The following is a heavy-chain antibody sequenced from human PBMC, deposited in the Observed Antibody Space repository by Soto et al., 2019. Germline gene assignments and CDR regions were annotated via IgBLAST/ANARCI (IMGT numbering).Heavy chain of an antibody. J-gene: IGHJ4*02. CDR1: GGSISSYY. V-gene: IGHV4-59*01. D-gene: IGHD6-19*01. Sequence: SETLSLTCTVSGGSISSYYWSWIRQPPGKGLEWIGYIYYSGSTNYNPSHKSRVTISVDASKNQFSLKLSSVNAADTAVYYCARAPKRSSGCENWGQGTLVTVSS. CDR3: ARAPKRSSGCEN. CDR2: IYYSGST.